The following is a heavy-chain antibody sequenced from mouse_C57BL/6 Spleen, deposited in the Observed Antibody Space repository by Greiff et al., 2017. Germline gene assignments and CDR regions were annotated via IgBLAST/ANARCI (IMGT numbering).Heavy chain of an antibody. V-gene: IGHV1-64*01. Sequence: QVQLQQPGAELVKPGASVKLSCKASGYTFTSYWMHWVKQRPGQSLEWIGMIHPNSGSTNYNEKFKSKATLTVDKSSSTAYMQLSSLTSEDSAVYYCARGTTVAAMDYWGQGTSVTVSS. J-gene: IGHJ4*01. CDR2: IHPNSGST. D-gene: IGHD1-1*01. CDR3: ARGTTVAAMDY. CDR1: GYTFTSYW.